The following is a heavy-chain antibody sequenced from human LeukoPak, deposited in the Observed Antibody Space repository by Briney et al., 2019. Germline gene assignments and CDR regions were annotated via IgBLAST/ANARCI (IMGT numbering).Heavy chain of an antibody. CDR2: INPNSGGT. V-gene: IGHV1-2*02. CDR1: GYTFTGYY. CDR3: ARGPSGGTDGFDP. D-gene: IGHD2-15*01. Sequence: GASVKVSCKASGYTFTGYYMHWVRQAPGQGLEWMGWINPNSGGTNYAQKFQGRVTITRDTSISTAYMELSRLRSDDTAVYYCARGPSGGTDGFDPWGQGTLVTVSS. J-gene: IGHJ5*02.